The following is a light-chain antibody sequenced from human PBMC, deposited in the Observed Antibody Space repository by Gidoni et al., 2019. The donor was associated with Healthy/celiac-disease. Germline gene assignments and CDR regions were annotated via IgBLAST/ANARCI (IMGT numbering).Light chain of an antibody. CDR3: QVWDSSSDHYV. Sequence: SYVLTQPPSVSVAPGKTARITCGGNNIGSKSVHGYQQKPGQAPVLVVYDDSDRPSGIPERVSGSNSGDTATLTISRVEAGDESDYSCQVWDSSSDHYVFGTGTKVTVL. V-gene: IGLV3-21*03. CDR1: NIGSKS. CDR2: DDS. J-gene: IGLJ1*01.